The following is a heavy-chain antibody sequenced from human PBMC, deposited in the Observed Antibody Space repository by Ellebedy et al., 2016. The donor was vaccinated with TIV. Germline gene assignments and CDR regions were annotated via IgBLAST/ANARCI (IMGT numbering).Heavy chain of an antibody. V-gene: IGHV3-23*01. Sequence: GESLKISXAASGFTFSSYAMSWVRQAPGKGLEWVSAISAGGGSTYYADSVKGRFTISRDNSKNTLYLQMSSLRAEDTAVYYCAKTKYYDFWSGYYFYYYYGMDVWGQGTTVTVSS. J-gene: IGHJ6*02. CDR2: ISAGGGST. CDR1: GFTFSSYA. CDR3: AKTKYYDFWSGYYFYYYYGMDV. D-gene: IGHD3-3*01.